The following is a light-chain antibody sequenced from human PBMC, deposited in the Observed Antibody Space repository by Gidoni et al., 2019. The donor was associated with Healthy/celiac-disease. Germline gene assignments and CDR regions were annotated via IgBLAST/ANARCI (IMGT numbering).Light chain of an antibody. CDR2: KDS. CDR1: VLAKKY. J-gene: IGLJ3*02. Sequence: SYELTQPSSVSVSPGQTARITCSGDVLAKKYARWFQQKPGQAPVLVIYKDSERPSGIPERFSGSSSGTTVTLTISGAHVEDEADYYCYSAADNNWVFGGGTKLTVL. CDR3: YSAADNNWV. V-gene: IGLV3-27*01.